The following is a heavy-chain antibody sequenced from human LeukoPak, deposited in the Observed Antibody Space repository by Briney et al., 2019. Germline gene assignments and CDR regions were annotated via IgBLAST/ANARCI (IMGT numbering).Heavy chain of an antibody. J-gene: IGHJ6*03. D-gene: IGHD3-3*01. CDR2: IYYNGST. CDR1: SESFIGYY. Sequence: PSETLSLTCAVYSESFIGYYWSWIRQPPGKGLDCIGYIYYNGSTNYNPSLKGRVTISIDTSKNQFSLKLSSVTAADTAVYYCARGQSDFWSGYFIGYYYMDVWGKGTTVTVSS. CDR3: ARGQSDFWSGYFIGYYYMDV. V-gene: IGHV4-59*01.